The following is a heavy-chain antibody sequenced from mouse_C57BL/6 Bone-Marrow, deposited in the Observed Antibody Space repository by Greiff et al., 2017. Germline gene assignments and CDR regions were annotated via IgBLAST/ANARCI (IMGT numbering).Heavy chain of an antibody. J-gene: IGHJ4*01. V-gene: IGHV1-81*01. CDR1: GYTFTSYG. CDR2: IYPRSGNT. D-gene: IGHD2-12*01. CDR3: ARRNLLKLHYYAIDY. Sequence: QVQLKQSGAELARPGASVKLSCKASGYTFTSYGISWVKQRTGQGLEWIGEIYPRSGNTYYNEKFKGKATLTADKSSSTAYMELRSLTSEDSAVYFCARRNLLKLHYYAIDYWGQGTSVTVSS.